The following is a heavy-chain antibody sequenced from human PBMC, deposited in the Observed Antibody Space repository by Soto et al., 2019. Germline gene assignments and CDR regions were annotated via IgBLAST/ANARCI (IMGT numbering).Heavy chain of an antibody. D-gene: IGHD3-10*02. CDR3: ARDRFFYVCVLSPSWYYYGMDV. V-gene: IGHV1-3*04. J-gene: IGHJ6*02. CDR1: GYTFTHYT. CDR2: INTDNGDT. Sequence: GASVKVSCKASGYTFTHYTIHWVRQAPGQRLEWMGWINTDNGDTKYSQKFQDRVTITRDTSASAVYMELISLRSDDTAVYYCARDRFFYVCVLSPSWYYYGMDVWGQGTTVTVSS.